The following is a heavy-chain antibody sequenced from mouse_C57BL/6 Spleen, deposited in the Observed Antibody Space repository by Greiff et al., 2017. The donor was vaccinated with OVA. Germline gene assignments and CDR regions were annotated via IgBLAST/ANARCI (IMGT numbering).Heavy chain of an antibody. D-gene: IGHD1-1*01. V-gene: IGHV3-6*01. CDR2: IRYDGSN. CDR3: ARVGTTVVATNFDY. J-gene: IGHJ2*01. Sequence: EVQLVESGPGLVKPSQSLSLSCSVSGYSITSGYFWNWIRQFPGNKLEWMGYIRYDGSNNYNPSLKNRISITRDTSKNQFFLQLNSVTTEDTATYYCARVGTTVVATNFDYWGQGTTLTVSS. CDR1: GYSITSGYF.